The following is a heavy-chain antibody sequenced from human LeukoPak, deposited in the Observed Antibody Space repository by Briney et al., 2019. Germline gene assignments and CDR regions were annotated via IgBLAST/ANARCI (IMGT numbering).Heavy chain of an antibody. CDR3: AKALDGAFDY. J-gene: IGHJ4*02. CDR1: GFTFSTYS. V-gene: IGHV3-21*01. Sequence: PGGSLRLSCAASGFTFSTYSMNWVRQAPGKGLEWVSSISSSSSFTYCADSVKGRFTISRDNAKNSLYLQMNSLRAEDTAVYYCAKALDGAFDYWGQGTLVTVSS. CDR2: ISSSSSFT. D-gene: IGHD4/OR15-4a*01.